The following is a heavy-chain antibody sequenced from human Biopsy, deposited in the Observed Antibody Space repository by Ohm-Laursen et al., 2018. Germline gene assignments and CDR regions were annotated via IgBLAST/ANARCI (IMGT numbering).Heavy chain of an antibody. CDR2: INHSGRT. CDR3: LRGVDYYDPYHYYALDV. Sequence: GTLSLTCAVYGESFNGYYWSWIRQTPGKGLEWIGEINHSGRTNYNPSLKSRVTISVDTSKNQFSLKVRSVTAADTAVYYCLRGVDYYDPYHYYALDVWGQGTTVTVSS. J-gene: IGHJ6*02. D-gene: IGHD3-22*01. CDR1: GESFNGYY. V-gene: IGHV4-34*01.